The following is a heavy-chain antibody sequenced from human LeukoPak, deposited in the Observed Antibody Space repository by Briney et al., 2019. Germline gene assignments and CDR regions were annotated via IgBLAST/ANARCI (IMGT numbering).Heavy chain of an antibody. J-gene: IGHJ4*02. D-gene: IGHD6-19*01. CDR2: INPNSGGT. Sequence: ASVKVSCKASGYSFSDYYILWVRQAPGQGPEWMGWINPNSGGTVYAQKLQGRVTMTTDTSTSTAYMELRSLRSDDTAVYYCARESGLRIAVAGIYYFDYWGQGTLVTVSS. CDR3: ARESGLRIAVAGIYYFDY. V-gene: IGHV1-2*02. CDR1: GYSFSDYY.